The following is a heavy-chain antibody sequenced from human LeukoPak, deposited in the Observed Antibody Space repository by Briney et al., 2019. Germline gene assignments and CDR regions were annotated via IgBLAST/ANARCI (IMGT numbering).Heavy chain of an antibody. V-gene: IGHV3-30*18. CDR1: GFTFSSYG. J-gene: IGHJ4*02. CDR2: ISYDGSNK. CDR3: AKGVHDSSGSLDY. Sequence: GGSLRLSCAASGFTFSSYGMHWVRQAPGKGLEWVAVISYDGSNKYYADSVKGRFTISRDNSKNTLYLQMNSLRAEDTAVYYCAKGVHDSSGSLDYWGQGTLVTVSS. D-gene: IGHD3-22*01.